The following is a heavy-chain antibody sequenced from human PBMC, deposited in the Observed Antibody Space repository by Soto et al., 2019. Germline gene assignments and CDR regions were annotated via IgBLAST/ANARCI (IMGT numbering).Heavy chain of an antibody. CDR1: GFTFSSYG. D-gene: IGHD3-3*01. CDR3: AKFRYYDFWSGYCLMSRDPDGDAFDI. CDR2: ISYDGSNK. V-gene: IGHV3-30*18. Sequence: GGALRLSCAASGFTFSSYGMHWVRQAPGKGLEWVAVISYDGSNKYYADSVKGRFTISRDNSKNTLYLQMNSLRAEDTAVYYCAKFRYYDFWSGYCLMSRDPDGDAFDIWGQGTMVTVSS. J-gene: IGHJ3*02.